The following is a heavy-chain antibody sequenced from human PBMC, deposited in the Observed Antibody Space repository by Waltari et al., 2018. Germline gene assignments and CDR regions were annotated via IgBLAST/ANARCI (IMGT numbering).Heavy chain of an antibody. J-gene: IGHJ5*01. Sequence: EVQLVESGGGLIQPGGSLRLSCAASGSTVRNYTRWVRQAPGKGLEWVSVIYTGGSTDYADSVEGRFTISRDNSKNTLYLQMNSLRAEDTAVYYCATSMAVAGKGRGWFDSWGQGTLVTVSS. CDR3: ATSMAVAGKGRGWFDS. CDR1: GSTVRNY. CDR2: IYTGGST. D-gene: IGHD6-19*01. V-gene: IGHV3-53*01.